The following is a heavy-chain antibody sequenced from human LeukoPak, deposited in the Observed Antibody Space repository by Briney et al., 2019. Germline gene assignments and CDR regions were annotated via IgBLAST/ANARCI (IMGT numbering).Heavy chain of an antibody. D-gene: IGHD3-22*01. CDR2: ISSSGSTI. CDR3: ARVHHSSGYYSNFDY. J-gene: IGHJ4*02. CDR1: GFTFSDYY. V-gene: IGHV3-11*04. Sequence: GGSLRLSCAASGFTFSDYYMSWIRQAPGKGLEWVSYISSSGSTIYYADSVKGRFTISRDNAKNSLYLQMNSLRAEDTAVYYCARVHHSSGYYSNFDYWGQGTLVTVSS.